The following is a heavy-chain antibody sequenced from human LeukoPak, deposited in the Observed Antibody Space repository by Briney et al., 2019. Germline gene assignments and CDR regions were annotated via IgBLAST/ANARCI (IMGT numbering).Heavy chain of an antibody. CDR1: GGTFSSYA. Sequence: ASVKVSCKASGGTFSSYAMSWVRQAPGKGLEWVSAISGSGGSTYYADSVKGRFTISRDNSKNTLYLQMNSLRAEDTAVYYCAKRSLKPTRGDSSGYYPHWGQGTLVTVSS. D-gene: IGHD3-22*01. CDR3: AKRSLKPTRGDSSGYYPH. J-gene: IGHJ4*02. CDR2: ISGSGGST. V-gene: IGHV3-23*01.